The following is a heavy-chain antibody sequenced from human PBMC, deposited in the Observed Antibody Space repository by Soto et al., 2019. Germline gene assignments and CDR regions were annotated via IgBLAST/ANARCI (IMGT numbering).Heavy chain of an antibody. CDR2: FYYSGST. V-gene: IGHV4-59*01. CDR1: GGSISSYY. CDR3: ARGTLTSDFAY. Sequence: SETLSLTCTVSGGSISSYYWNWIRQPPGKGLEWIGYFYYSGSTNYNPSLTSRVTISVDTSKSQFSLKLSSVTAADTAVYYCARGTLTSDFAYWGQGNRVTVSS. J-gene: IGHJ4*02.